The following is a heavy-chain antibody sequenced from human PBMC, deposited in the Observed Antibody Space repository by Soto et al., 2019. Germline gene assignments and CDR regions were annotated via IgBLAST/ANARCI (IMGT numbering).Heavy chain of an antibody. Sequence: QVQLVQSGAEVKKPGASVKVSCKSSGYTFTSYGISWVRQAPGQGLEWMGWISGYNGNTNYAQKLQGRVTMTTDTSTSTAYMELRSLRSDATAVYYCARDEGYKWSDGGCFDPWGQGTLVTVSS. CDR2: ISGYNGNT. V-gene: IGHV1-18*01. CDR1: GYTFTSYG. CDR3: ARDEGYKWSDGGCFDP. J-gene: IGHJ5*02. D-gene: IGHD1-1*01.